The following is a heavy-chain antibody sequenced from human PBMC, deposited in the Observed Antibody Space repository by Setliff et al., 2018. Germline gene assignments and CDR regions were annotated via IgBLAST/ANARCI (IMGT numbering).Heavy chain of an antibody. J-gene: IGHJ4*02. V-gene: IGHV4-59*05. CDR1: GGSISSHY. Sequence: PSETLSLTCTVSGGSISSHYWSWIRQPPGKGLEWIGSIYYSGSTYYNPPLKSRVTISVDTSKNQFSLKLSSVTAADTAVYYCARRDGDFDYWGQGTLVTVSS. CDR2: IYYSGST. D-gene: IGHD4-17*01. CDR3: ARRDGDFDY.